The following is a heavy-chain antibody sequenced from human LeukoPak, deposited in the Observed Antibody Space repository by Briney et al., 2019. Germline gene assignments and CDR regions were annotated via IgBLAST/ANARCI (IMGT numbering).Heavy chain of an antibody. V-gene: IGHV4-39*07. CDR1: GGSISSSSYY. Sequence: SETLSLTCTVSGGSISSSSYYWGWIRQPPGKGLEWIGSIYYSGSTNYNPSLKSRVTISVDTSKNQFSLKLSSVTAADTAVYYCARGSTIYGSDYWGQGTLVTVSS. CDR3: ARGSTIYGSDY. CDR2: IYYSGST. D-gene: IGHD5/OR15-5a*01. J-gene: IGHJ4*02.